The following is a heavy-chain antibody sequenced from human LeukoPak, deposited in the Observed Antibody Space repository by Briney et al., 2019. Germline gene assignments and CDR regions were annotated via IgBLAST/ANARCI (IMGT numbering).Heavy chain of an antibody. Sequence: GGSLRLSCAASGFAFSDAWMSWVRQAPEMGLEWIGRSKGKTDGGATDYSAPVKGRFTISRDDSNNTLYLQMNSLKIEDTAVYYCTSRDAVAATSLGYWGQGALVTVSS. D-gene: IGHD1-26*01. J-gene: IGHJ4*02. CDR1: GFAFSDAW. V-gene: IGHV3-15*01. CDR2: SKGKTDGGAT. CDR3: TSRDAVAATSLGY.